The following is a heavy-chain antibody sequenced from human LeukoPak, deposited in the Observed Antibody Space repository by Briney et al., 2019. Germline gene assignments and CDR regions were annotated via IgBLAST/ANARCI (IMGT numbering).Heavy chain of an antibody. V-gene: IGHV1-8*01. CDR2: MNPNSGNT. CDR3: ARGGYSYGYYYYYMDV. D-gene: IGHD5-18*01. J-gene: IGHJ6*03. Sequence: ASVKVSCKAPGYSFTNNGINWVRQATGQGLEWMGWMNPNSGNTGYAQKFQGRVTMTRNTSISTAYMELSSLRSEDTAVYYCARGGYSYGYYYYYMDVWGKGTTVTISS. CDR1: GYSFTNNG.